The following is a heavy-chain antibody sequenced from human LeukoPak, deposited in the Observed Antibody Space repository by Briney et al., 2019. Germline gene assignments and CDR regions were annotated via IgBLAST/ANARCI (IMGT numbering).Heavy chain of an antibody. CDR1: GGSFSGYY. CDR2: INHSGST. D-gene: IGHD3-22*01. CDR3: ARRPNDSSGYYLDY. Sequence: SETLSLTCAVYGGSFSGYYWSWIRQPPGKGLEWIGEINHSGSTNYNPSLKSRVTISVDTSKNQFSLKLSSVTAADTAVYYCARRPNDSSGYYLDYWGQGTLVTVSS. V-gene: IGHV4-34*01. J-gene: IGHJ4*02.